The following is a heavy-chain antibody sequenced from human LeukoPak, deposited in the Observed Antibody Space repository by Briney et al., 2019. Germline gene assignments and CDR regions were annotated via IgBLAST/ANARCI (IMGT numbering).Heavy chain of an antibody. V-gene: IGHV3-23*01. CDR2: IRGSGGRT. D-gene: IGHD6-19*01. CDR3: AKDSIAVAGKRGGFDC. Sequence: PGGSLRLSCAASGFTFSSYAMTWVRQAPGKGLEWVSGIRGSGGRTYYADSVKGRFTISRDNSENTLYLQMNSLRAEDTAVYYCAKDSIAVAGKRGGFDCWGQGTLVTVSS. J-gene: IGHJ4*02. CDR1: GFTFSSYA.